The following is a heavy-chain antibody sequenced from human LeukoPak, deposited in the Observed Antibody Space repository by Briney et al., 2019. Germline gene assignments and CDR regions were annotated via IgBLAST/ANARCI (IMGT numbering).Heavy chain of an antibody. D-gene: IGHD1-26*01. V-gene: IGHV3-74*01. CDR2: INKDGSVT. CDR3: VKVRGRARVGYFDY. CDR1: GFTFSSSW. Sequence: GGSLRLSCAASGFTFSSSWIHWVRQAPGKGLVWVWRINKDGSVTDYAESVKGRFSIYRDNAKNTLYLQMNSLRVEDTAIYYCVKVRGRARVGYFDYWGQGTLVTVSS. J-gene: IGHJ4*02.